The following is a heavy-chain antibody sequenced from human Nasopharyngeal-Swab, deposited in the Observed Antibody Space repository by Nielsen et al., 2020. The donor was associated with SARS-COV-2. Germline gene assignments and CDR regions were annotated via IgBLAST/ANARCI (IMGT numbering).Heavy chain of an antibody. CDR3: ARHRGLRSYYYGMDV. Sequence: GSLRLSCTVSGGSISSSSYYWGWVRQPPGKGLEWIGSIYYSGSTYYNPSLKSRVTISVDTSKTQFSLKLSSVTAAETAVYYCARHRGLRSYYYGMDVWGQGTTGTVSS. J-gene: IGHJ6*02. CDR1: GGSISSSSYY. CDR2: IYYSGST. V-gene: IGHV4-39*01. D-gene: IGHD4-17*01.